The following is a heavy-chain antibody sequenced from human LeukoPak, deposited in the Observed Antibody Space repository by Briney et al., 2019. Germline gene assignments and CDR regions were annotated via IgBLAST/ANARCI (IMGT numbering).Heavy chain of an antibody. CDR1: GGSISSYY. CDR2: IYYSGST. Sequence: SETLSLTCTVSGGSISSYYWSWIRQPPGKGLEWIGYIYYSGSTNYNPSLKSRVTISVDTSKNQFSLKLSSVTAADTAVYYCAAVAAKKDYFDYWGQGTLVTVSS. CDR3: AAVAAKKDYFDY. J-gene: IGHJ4*02. V-gene: IGHV4-59*01. D-gene: IGHD2-15*01.